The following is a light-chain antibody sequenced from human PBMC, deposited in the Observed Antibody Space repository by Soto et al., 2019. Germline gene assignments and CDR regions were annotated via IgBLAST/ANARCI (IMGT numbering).Light chain of an antibody. J-gene: IGLJ2*01. CDR2: DVS. CDR1: SSDVGGYNF. Sequence: QSALTQPASVSGSPGQSITISCTGTSSDVGGYNFVSWYQQHPGKAPKLMIFDVSNRPSGVSYRFSGSKSGNTASLTISGLQAEDEGDYYCSSYTSSSNLVFGGGTKLTVL. V-gene: IGLV2-14*01. CDR3: SSYTSSSNLV.